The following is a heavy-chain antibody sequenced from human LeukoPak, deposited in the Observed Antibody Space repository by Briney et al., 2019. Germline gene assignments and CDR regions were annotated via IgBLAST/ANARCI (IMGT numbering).Heavy chain of an antibody. V-gene: IGHV1-2*06. CDR2: INPNSGGT. CDR1: GYTFTGYY. Sequence: ASVKVSCKASGYTFTGYYMHWVRQAPGQGLEWMGRINPNSGGTNYAQKFQGRVTMTRDTSISTAYMELSRPRSDDTAVYYCARRYCSSTSCLNWFDPWGQGTLVTVSS. CDR3: ARRYCSSTSCLNWFDP. D-gene: IGHD2-2*01. J-gene: IGHJ5*02.